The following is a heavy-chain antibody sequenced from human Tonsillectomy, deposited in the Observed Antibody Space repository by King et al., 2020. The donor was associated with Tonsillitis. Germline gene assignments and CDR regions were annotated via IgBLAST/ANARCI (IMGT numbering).Heavy chain of an antibody. D-gene: IGHD5-12*01. Sequence: VQLVESGGGLVKPGGSLRLSCAASGFTFSDYYMNWIRQAPGKGLEWVSYISSSSTYTNYADSVKGRFTISRDNAKNSLYLQMNSLRAEDTAVYYCARGGATRDYYGMDVWGQGTTVRVSS. V-gene: IGHV3-11*06. CDR3: ARGGATRDYYGMDV. CDR1: GFTFSDYY. J-gene: IGHJ6*02. CDR2: ISSSSTYT.